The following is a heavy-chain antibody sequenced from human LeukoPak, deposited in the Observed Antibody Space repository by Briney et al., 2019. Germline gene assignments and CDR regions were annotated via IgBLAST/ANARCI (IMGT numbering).Heavy chain of an antibody. J-gene: IGHJ4*02. CDR2: THYSGYT. D-gene: IGHD6-19*01. V-gene: IGHV4-59*08. Sequence: SETLSLTCTVSGGSISDYYWSWIRRPPGKGLEWIGYTHYSGYTNYNPSLKSRVTISVDTSKNQFSLKLSSVTAADTAVHYCASESVALAGIDYWGQGTLVTVSS. CDR1: GGSISDYY. CDR3: ASESVALAGIDY.